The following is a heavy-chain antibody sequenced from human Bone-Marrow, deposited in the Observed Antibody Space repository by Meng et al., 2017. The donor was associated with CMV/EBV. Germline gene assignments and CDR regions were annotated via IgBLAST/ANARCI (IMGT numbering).Heavy chain of an antibody. V-gene: IGHV3-49*04. CDR2: IRSKAYGGTT. D-gene: IGHD3-3*01. CDR3: TTGPYDFWSGYYGSIGLDY. CDR1: GFTFGDYA. Sequence: GGSLRLSCTASGFTFGDYAMSWVRQAPGKGLEWVGFIRSKAYGGTTEYAASVKGRFTISRDDSKSIAYLQMNSLKTEDTAVYYCTTGPYDFWSGYYGSIGLDYWGQGTLATVSS. J-gene: IGHJ4*02.